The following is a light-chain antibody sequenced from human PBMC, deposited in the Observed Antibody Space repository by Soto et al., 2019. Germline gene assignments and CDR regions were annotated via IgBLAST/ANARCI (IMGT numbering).Light chain of an antibody. J-gene: IGKJ5*01. CDR2: EVS. CDR1: QSILHNGGETF. V-gene: IGKV2D-29*02. Sequence: DVVLTQTPLSLSVTPGQPASISCKSSQSILHNGGETFLFWYVQKPGQSPKLLIYEVSNRFSGVPDRFSGSGSRTYFTLESSRVEAEDVGIYYWMQSTQLPPTFGQGTRLGIK. CDR3: MQSTQLPPT.